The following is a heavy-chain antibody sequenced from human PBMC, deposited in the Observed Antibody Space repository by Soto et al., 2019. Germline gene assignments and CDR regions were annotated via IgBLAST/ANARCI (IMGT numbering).Heavy chain of an antibody. CDR2: ISAYNGKR. D-gene: IGHD3-9*01. J-gene: IGHJ3*02. CDR3: ARGRILASIHDAFEI. CDR1: GYDFTSYG. V-gene: IGHV1-18*01. Sequence: QGQLLQSGDEVKKPGASVRVSCRASGYDFTSYGISWVRQAPGQGREWVSWISAYNGKRDTAQKFQGRVTMTLDTSTDTAHMELGDLTSADTAVYYCARGRILASIHDAFEIWGQGTMVAVSS.